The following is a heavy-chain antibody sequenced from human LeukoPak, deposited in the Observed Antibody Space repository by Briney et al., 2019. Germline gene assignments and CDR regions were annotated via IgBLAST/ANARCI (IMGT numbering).Heavy chain of an antibody. CDR1: GFTFSSYW. CDR3: AREGFPYYYDSSGYLCFMD. CDR2: IKQDGSEK. Sequence: PGGSLRLSCAASGFTFSSYWMRWVRQAPGKGLEWVANIKQDGSEKYYVDSVKGRFTISRDNAKNSLYLQMNSLRAEDTAVYYCAREGFPYYYDSSGYLCFMDGGQGTLVTVSS. J-gene: IGHJ4*02. V-gene: IGHV3-7*01. D-gene: IGHD3-22*01.